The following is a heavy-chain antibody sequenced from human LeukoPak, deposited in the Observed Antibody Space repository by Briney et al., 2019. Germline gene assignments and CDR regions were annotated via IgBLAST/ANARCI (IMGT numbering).Heavy chain of an antibody. CDR1: GFTLSSYA. CDR2: ISDTGNT. D-gene: IGHD3-3*01. CDR3: AKTPYYDFWSGSRAYYYFMDV. Sequence: PGGSLRLSCAASGFTLSSYAMSWVRQAPGKGLEWVSAISDTGNTYHADSVKGRFTISRDSSKNTLFLQMNRLRPEDAAVYYCAKTPYYDFWSGSRAYYYFMDVWGKGTTVTVSS. V-gene: IGHV3-23*01. J-gene: IGHJ6*03.